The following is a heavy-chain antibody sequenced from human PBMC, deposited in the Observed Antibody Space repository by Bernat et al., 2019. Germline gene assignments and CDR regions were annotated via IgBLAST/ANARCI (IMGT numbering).Heavy chain of an antibody. CDR3: ARGLSHYGPDY. V-gene: IGHV4-34*01. CDR2: INHSGST. J-gene: IGHJ4*02. CDR1: GGSFSGYY. Sequence: QVQLQQWGAGLLKPSETLSLTCAVYGGSFSGYYWSWIRQPPGKGLEWFGEINHSGSTNYNPSLKSRVTISVDTSKNQFSLKLSSVTAADTAVYYCARGLSHYGPDYWGQGTLVTVSS. D-gene: IGHD3-10*01.